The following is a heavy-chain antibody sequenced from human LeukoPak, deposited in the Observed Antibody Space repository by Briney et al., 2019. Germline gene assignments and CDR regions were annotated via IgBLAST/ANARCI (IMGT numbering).Heavy chain of an antibody. Sequence: ASVKVSCKASGYTFTSYDINWVRQATGQGLELMGWMNPNSGNTGYAQKFQGRVTMTRNTSISTAYMELSSLRSEDTAVYYCARSLLRYFDWLPYWYFDLWGRGTLVTVSS. CDR3: ARSLLRYFDWLPYWYFDL. J-gene: IGHJ2*01. D-gene: IGHD3-9*01. CDR2: MNPNSGNT. V-gene: IGHV1-8*01. CDR1: GYTFTSYD.